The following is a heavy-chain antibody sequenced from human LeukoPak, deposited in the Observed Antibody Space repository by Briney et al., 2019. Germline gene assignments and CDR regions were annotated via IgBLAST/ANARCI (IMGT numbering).Heavy chain of an antibody. J-gene: IGHJ4*02. CDR3: AKDMRGFGEFSNFDY. CDR1: GFTFSSYA. D-gene: IGHD3-10*01. V-gene: IGHV3-23*01. CDR2: ISGSGGST. Sequence: PGGSLRLSCAASGFTFSSYAMSWVRQAPGKGLEWVSAISGSGGSTYYADSVKGRFTISRDNSKNTLYLQMNSLRAEDTAVYYCAKDMRGFGEFSNFDYWGQGTLVTVSS.